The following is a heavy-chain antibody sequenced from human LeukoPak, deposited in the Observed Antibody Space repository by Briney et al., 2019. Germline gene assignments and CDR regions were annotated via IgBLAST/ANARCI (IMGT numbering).Heavy chain of an antibody. D-gene: IGHD3-10*01. V-gene: IGHV4-59*01. CDR2: IYYSGST. CDR1: GGSISSYY. CDR3: ARGGLVRGTINSLIGFDI. J-gene: IGHJ3*02. Sequence: KTSETLSLTCAVSGGSISSYYWSWIRQPPGKGLEWIGYIYYSGSTNYNPSLKSRVTISVDTSKNQFSLTLNYVTAADTAVYYCARGGLVRGTINSLIGFDIWGQGIMVTVSS.